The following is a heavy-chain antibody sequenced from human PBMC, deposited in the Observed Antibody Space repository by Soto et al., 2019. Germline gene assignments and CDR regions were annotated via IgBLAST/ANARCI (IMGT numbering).Heavy chain of an antibody. Sequence: SETLSLTCTVSGGSISSGGYYCSWIRQHPGKGLEWIGYIYYSGSTYYNPSLKSRVTISVDTSKNQFSLKLSSVTAADTAVYYCARDRDCSGGSCYSGFDPWGQGTLVTVSS. J-gene: IGHJ5*02. V-gene: IGHV4-31*03. D-gene: IGHD2-15*01. CDR2: IYYSGST. CDR3: ARDRDCSGGSCYSGFDP. CDR1: GGSISSGGYY.